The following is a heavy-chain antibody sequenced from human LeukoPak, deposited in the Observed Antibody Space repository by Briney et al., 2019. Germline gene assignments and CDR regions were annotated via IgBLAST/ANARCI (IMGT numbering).Heavy chain of an antibody. Sequence: GVLRLSCAASGFIFSNYWMTWVRQAPGKALEWVANIKPDGSGEYYVDSLKGRFTISRDNAENSLFLQMNNLRVDDTAVYYCARSGGYGWDYWGQGAVVTVSS. CDR1: GFIFSNYW. V-gene: IGHV3-7*01. CDR3: ARSGGYGWDY. CDR2: IKPDGSGE. J-gene: IGHJ4*02. D-gene: IGHD5-12*01.